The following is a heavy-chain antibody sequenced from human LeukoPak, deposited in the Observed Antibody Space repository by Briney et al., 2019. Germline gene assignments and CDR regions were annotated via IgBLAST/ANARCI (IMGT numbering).Heavy chain of an antibody. D-gene: IGHD1-14*01. CDR3: ARLRTWDYFDY. CDR2: IYYSGST. CDR1: GGSISSSIYY. J-gene: IGHJ4*02. Sequence: SETLSLTCTVSGGSISSSIYYWGWIRQPPGKGLEWIASIYYSGSTYYNPSLKSRVTISVDTSKNQFSLKLNSLHIADTAFYYCARLRTWDYFDYWGQGTLVTVCS. V-gene: IGHV4-39*01.